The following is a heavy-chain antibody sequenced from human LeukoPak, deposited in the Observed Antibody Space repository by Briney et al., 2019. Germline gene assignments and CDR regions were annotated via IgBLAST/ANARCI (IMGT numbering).Heavy chain of an antibody. D-gene: IGHD1-7*01. Sequence: SVKVSCKASGGTFSSYTISWVRQAPGQGLEWMGRIIPIFGTANYAQKFQGRVTITTDESTSTAYMELSSLRSEDTAVYYCARRTRNWNYGGDWYFDLWGRGTLVTVSS. CDR1: GGTFSSYT. CDR3: ARRTRNWNYGGDWYFDL. J-gene: IGHJ2*01. V-gene: IGHV1-69*05. CDR2: IIPIFGTA.